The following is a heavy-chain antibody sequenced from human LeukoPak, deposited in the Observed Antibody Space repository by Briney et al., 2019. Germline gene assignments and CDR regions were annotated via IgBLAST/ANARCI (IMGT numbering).Heavy chain of an antibody. V-gene: IGHV3-33*01. D-gene: IGHD2/OR15-2a*01. CDR2: IWSDGSQQ. Sequence: GGSLRLSCAASGFTFRSYGMHWVRQAQGKGLEWVAVIWSDGSQQHYADSVKGRFTISRDNSKNTLYLQMNSLRVDDTAVYYCAREGPRGNSQFDYWGQGTLVTVSS. J-gene: IGHJ4*02. CDR3: AREGPRGNSQFDY. CDR1: GFTFRSYG.